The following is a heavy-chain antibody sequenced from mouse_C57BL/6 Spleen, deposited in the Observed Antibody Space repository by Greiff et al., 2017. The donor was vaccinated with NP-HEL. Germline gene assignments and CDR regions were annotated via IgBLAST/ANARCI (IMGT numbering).Heavy chain of an antibody. V-gene: IGHV5-4*01. CDR2: ISDGGSYT. CDR3: ARDGYGSSWDYAMDY. D-gene: IGHD1-1*01. CDR1: GFTFSSYA. J-gene: IGHJ4*01. Sequence: EVMLVESGGGLVKPGGSLKLSCAASGFTFSSYAMSWVRQTPEKRLEWVATISDGGSYTYYPDNVKGRFTISRDNAKNNLYLQMSHLKSEDTAMYYCARDGYGSSWDYAMDYWGQGTSVTVSS.